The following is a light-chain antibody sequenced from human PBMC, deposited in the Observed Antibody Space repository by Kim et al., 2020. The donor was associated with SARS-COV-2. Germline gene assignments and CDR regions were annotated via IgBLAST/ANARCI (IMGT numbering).Light chain of an antibody. J-gene: IGLJ2*01. CDR3: QAWDSRSGAVA. CDR1: KLGDKY. CDR2: QDN. V-gene: IGLV3-1*01. Sequence: SYELTQPPSVSVSPGQTASITCSGEKLGDKYACWYQQKPGQSPVLVISQDNKRRSGIPERFSGSNSGNTATLTISGAQAMDEADYYCQAWDSRSGAVAFGGGTKVTVL.